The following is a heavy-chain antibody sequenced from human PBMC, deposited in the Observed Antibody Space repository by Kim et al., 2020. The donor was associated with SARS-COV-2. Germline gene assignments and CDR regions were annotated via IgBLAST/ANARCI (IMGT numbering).Heavy chain of an antibody. J-gene: IGHJ5*02. CDR3: ARGQRGITMVRGVIMHWFDP. D-gene: IGHD3-10*01. V-gene: IGHV4-39*07. CDR2: SEERGST. Sequence: SETLSLTCTGAGGATNRRTNHGSRNRQPPKKRREERGTSEERGSTDDNPARKTRVTRAVDTSKNQFSLKLSSVTAADTAVYYCARGQRGITMVRGVIMHWFDPWGQGTLVTVSS. CDR1: GGATNRRTNH.